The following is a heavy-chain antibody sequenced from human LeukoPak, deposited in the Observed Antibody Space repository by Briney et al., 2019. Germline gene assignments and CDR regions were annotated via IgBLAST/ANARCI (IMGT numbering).Heavy chain of an antibody. CDR3: ARNHYGHPLDY. J-gene: IGHJ4*02. CDR2: IYYSGST. V-gene: IGHV4-59*01. Sequence: PSETLPLTCTVSGGSISSYFWSWIRQPPGKGLEWIGYIYYSGSTNYNPSLKSRVTISVDTSKNQFSLKLTSVTAADTAVYYCARNHYGHPLDYWGQGTLVTVSS. D-gene: IGHD4-17*01. CDR1: GGSISSYF.